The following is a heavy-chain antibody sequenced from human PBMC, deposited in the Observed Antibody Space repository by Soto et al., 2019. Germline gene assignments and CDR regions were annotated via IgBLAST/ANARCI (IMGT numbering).Heavy chain of an antibody. CDR1: GIAFTRYW. CDR2: ISSDGSTT. J-gene: IGHJ4*02. V-gene: IGHV3-74*01. D-gene: IGHD5-12*01. CDR3: ARESSGYSSYFDY. Sequence: GGSLRLSCAGSGIAFTRYWIHWVRQAPGKGLVWVSRISSDGSTTTYADSVKGRFTISRDNAKNALYLQMNSLRVEDTAVYFCARESSGYSSYFDYWGQGILVTVSS.